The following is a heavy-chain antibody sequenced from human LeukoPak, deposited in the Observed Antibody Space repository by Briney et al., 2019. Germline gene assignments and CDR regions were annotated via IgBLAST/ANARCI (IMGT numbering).Heavy chain of an antibody. CDR1: GGSISSYY. D-gene: IGHD3-10*01. V-gene: IGHV4-59*01. CDR2: IYYSGST. Sequence: SETLSLTCTVSGGSISSYYWSWIRQPPGKGLEWIGYIYYSGSTNYNPSLKSRVTISVDTSKNQFSLKLSSVTAADTAVYYCARGSGSLTGGHTDGSFDPWGQGTLVTVSS. CDR3: ARGSGSLTGGHTDGSFDP. J-gene: IGHJ5*02.